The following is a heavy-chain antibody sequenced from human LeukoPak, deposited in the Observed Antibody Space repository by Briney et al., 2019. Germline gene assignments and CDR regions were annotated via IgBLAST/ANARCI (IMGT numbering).Heavy chain of an antibody. J-gene: IGHJ5*02. CDR3: AKDTSADLWFGVS. CDR1: GFTFSSYG. Sequence: GGSLRRSCAASGFTFSSYGMHWVRQAPGKGLEWVAFIRYDGSNKYYADSVKGRFTISRDNSKNTLYLQMNSLRAEDTAVYYCAKDTSADLWFGVSWGQGTLVTVSS. CDR2: IRYDGSNK. V-gene: IGHV3-30*02. D-gene: IGHD3-10*01.